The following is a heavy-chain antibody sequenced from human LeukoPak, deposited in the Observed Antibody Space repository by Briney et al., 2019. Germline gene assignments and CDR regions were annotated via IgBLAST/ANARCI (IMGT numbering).Heavy chain of an antibody. CDR2: INTNTGNP. CDR3: ATSFYSNYAGYYYMDV. Sequence: ASVKVSCKASGYTFTSYAMNWVRQAPGQGLEWMGWINTNTGNPTYAQGFTGRFVFSLDTSVSTAYLQISSLKAEDTAVYYCATSFYSNYAGYYYMDVWGKGTTVTVSS. V-gene: IGHV7-4-1*02. D-gene: IGHD4-11*01. J-gene: IGHJ6*03. CDR1: GYTFTSYA.